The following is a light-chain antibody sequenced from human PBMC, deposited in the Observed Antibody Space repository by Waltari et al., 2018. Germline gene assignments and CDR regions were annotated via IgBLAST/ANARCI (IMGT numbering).Light chain of an antibody. V-gene: IGLV2-14*03. J-gene: IGLJ3*02. CDR1: SSDVGTYNY. Sequence: QSALTQPASVSGSPGQSITISCTGTSSDVGTYNYVYSYQQHPGKAPKLLIYDVSYRPQGVSYRCSCSKSGNTASLTISGLQAEDEADYYCSSYITTNTLELFGGGTSLTVL. CDR2: DVS. CDR3: SSYITTNTLEL.